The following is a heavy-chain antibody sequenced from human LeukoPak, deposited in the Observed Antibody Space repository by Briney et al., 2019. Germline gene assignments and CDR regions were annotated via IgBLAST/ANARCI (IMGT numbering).Heavy chain of an antibody. V-gene: IGHV1-2*02. CDR1: GYTFTGYY. J-gene: IGHJ4*02. CDR3: ARDYLAAAGTCDY. CDR2: INPNSGGT. D-gene: IGHD6-13*01. Sequence: AASVKVSCKASGYTFTGYYMHWVRQAPGQGLEWMGWINPNSGGTNYAQKFQGRVTMTRDTSISTAYMELSRLRSDDTAVYYCARDYLAAAGTCDYWGQGTLVTVSS.